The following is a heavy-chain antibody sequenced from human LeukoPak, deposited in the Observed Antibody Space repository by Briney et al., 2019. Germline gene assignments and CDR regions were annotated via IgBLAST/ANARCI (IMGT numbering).Heavy chain of an antibody. J-gene: IGHJ4*02. D-gene: IGHD3-10*02. CDR2: ISGDGYI. Sequence: GESLRLSCAASGFTFSSYWMSWVRQAPGKGLEWVSSISGDGYIYYADSVKGRFTISRDNTEKSLYLQMNSLRAEGTGVYYCARDLRTLDLFGELNYWGQGTLVTVSS. CDR3: ARDLRTLDLFGELNY. V-gene: IGHV3-21*01. CDR1: GFTFSSYW.